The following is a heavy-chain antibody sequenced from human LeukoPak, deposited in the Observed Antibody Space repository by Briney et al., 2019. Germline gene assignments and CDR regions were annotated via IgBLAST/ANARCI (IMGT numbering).Heavy chain of an antibody. J-gene: IGHJ4*02. CDR1: GYSFTNYW. Sequence: GESLKISCKGSGYSFTNYWIGWVRQVPGKGLEWMGIIYPGDSDTRYSPSFQGQVTISADKSISTAYLQWSSLKASDTAMYYCARHDRSTVTTSVDYWGQGTLVTVSS. V-gene: IGHV5-51*01. CDR3: ARHDRSTVTTSVDY. D-gene: IGHD4-17*01. CDR2: IYPGDSDT.